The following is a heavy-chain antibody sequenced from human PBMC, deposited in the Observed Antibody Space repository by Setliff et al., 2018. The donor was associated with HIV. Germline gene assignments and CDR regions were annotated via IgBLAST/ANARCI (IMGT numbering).Heavy chain of an antibody. CDR1: GGSISSGSYY. CDR2: IYTRGST. CDR3: ARGSGGWYIDNWFDP. J-gene: IGHJ5*02. D-gene: IGHD6-19*01. V-gene: IGHV4-61*09. Sequence: SETLSLTCTVSGGSISSGSYYWSWIRQPAGKGLEWIGHIYTRGSTNYNPSLKSRVTISVDTSKNQFSLKLSSVTATDTAVYYCARGSGGWYIDNWFDPWGQGTLVTVSS.